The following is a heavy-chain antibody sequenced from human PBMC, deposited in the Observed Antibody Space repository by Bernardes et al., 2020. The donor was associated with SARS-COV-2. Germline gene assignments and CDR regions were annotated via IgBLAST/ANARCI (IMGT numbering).Heavy chain of an antibody. D-gene: IGHD3-3*01. Sequence: VGSLRLSCVASGFTFHNFGMHWVRQAPGPGLAWVAVLSYEGSKQYYADSVEGRFTISKDNSKNTVYLQMNSLRPEDTAVYYCAKVQAIFWIRPQYSAMDVWGKGTTVAVSS. V-gene: IGHV3-30*18. CDR2: LSYEGSKQ. CDR3: AKVQAIFWIRPQYSAMDV. J-gene: IGHJ6*04. CDR1: GFTFHNFG.